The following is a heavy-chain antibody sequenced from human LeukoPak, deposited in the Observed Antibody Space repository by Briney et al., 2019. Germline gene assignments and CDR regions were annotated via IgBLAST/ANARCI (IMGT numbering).Heavy chain of an antibody. CDR2: INPSGGST. Sequence: AASVKVSCKASGYTFTSYYMHWVRQAPGQGLEWMGIINPSGGSTSYAQKFQGRVTMTRDMSTSTVYMELSSLRSEDTAVYYCARSLNYYDSSGRFDYWGQGTLVTVSS. D-gene: IGHD3-22*01. CDR3: ARSLNYYDSSGRFDY. V-gene: IGHV1-46*01. CDR1: GYTFTSYY. J-gene: IGHJ4*02.